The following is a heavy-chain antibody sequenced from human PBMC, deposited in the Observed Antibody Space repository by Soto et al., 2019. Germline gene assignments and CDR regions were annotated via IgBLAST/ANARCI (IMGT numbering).Heavy chain of an antibody. J-gene: IGHJ5*02. Sequence: GASVKVSCKASGFSFTGYYIHWLRQAPGQGIERMGFINANSGGTEYAKKFQGRVTLTRDTSIATAYLTLTSMTSEDTAIYYCAKDLTRARAYWLDXWGQGTQVTVSX. CDR3: AKDLTRARAYWLDX. CDR2: INANSGGT. D-gene: IGHD3-16*01. V-gene: IGHV1-2*02. CDR1: GFSFTGYY.